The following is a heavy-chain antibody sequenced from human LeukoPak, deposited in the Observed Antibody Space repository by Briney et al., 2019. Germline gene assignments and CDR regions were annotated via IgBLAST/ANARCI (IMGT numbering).Heavy chain of an antibody. CDR1: GGTFSSYA. CDR2: IIPIFGTA. D-gene: IGHD2-21*02. CDR3: ASSGRTAIGAFDI. J-gene: IGHJ3*02. Sequence: SVRVSCKASGGTFSSYAISWVRQAPGQGLELMGGIIPIFGTANYAQKFQGRVTITTDESTSTAYMELSSLRSEDTAVYYCASSGRTAIGAFDIWGQGTMVTVSS. V-gene: IGHV1-69*05.